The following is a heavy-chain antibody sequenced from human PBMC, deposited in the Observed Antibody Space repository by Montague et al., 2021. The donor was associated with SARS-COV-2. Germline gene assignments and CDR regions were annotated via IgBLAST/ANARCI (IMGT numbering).Heavy chain of an antibody. CDR1: GASMSGYH. Sequence: SETLSLTCTVSGASMSGYHWSWIRQPAGKALEWIGRIYSNGDTTYNPSLKSRLTMSVATSELQFSLKMTSVSAAATAIYYCSRGSEYYYHPFDYWGHGNLVTVSS. D-gene: IGHD2/OR15-2a*01. V-gene: IGHV4-4*07. CDR2: IYSNGDT. J-gene: IGHJ4*01. CDR3: SRGSEYYYHPFDY.